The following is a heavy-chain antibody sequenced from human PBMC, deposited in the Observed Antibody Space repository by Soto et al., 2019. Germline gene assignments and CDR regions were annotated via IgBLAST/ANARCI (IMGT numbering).Heavy chain of an antibody. V-gene: IGHV4-59*01. CDR3: ARDVGCDFWSGYPHYYGMDV. Sequence: SETLSLTCTVSGGSISSYYWSWIRQPRGKGLKWIGYIYYSGSTNYNPSLKSRVTISVDTSKNQFSLKLSSVTAADTAVYYCARDVGCDFWSGYPHYYGMDVWAQGTTISVS. CDR1: GGSISSYY. J-gene: IGHJ6*02. CDR2: IYYSGST. D-gene: IGHD3-3*01.